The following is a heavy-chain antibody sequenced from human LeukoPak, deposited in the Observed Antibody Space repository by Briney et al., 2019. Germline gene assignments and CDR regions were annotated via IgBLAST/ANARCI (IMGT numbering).Heavy chain of an antibody. CDR1: GFTFSSYS. D-gene: IGHD1-26*01. CDR3: ARGSVGAPWY. J-gene: IGHJ4*02. Sequence: GGSLRLSCAASGFTFSSYSMNWVRQAPGKGLEWVSSISSSSSYIYYADSVKGRFSISRDNAKNSLYLQMNSLRAEDTAVYYCARGSVGAPWYWGQGTLVTVSS. CDR2: ISSSSSYI. V-gene: IGHV3-21*01.